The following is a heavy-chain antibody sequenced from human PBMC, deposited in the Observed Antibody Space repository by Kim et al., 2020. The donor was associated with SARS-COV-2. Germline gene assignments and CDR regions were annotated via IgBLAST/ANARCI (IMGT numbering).Heavy chain of an antibody. CDR2: VGGYNGDT. J-gene: IGHJ3*01. D-gene: IGHD4-17*01. Sequence: ASVKVSCKASGYNFVSYGVNWLRQAPGQGLEWMGWVGGYNGDTKSEQRFQDRLTMTRNPSTSTAYMELRNLRSDDTAVYFCARDLEGDYAGDALDVWGQG. CDR3: ARDLEGDYAGDALDV. CDR1: GYNFVSYG. V-gene: IGHV1-18*01.